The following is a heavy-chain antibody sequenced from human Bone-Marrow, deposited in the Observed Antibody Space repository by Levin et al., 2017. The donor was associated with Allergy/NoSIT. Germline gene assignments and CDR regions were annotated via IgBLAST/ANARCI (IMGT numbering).Heavy chain of an antibody. CDR3: ARARGYSGSYYPDY. Sequence: PGGSLRLSCAASGFTFSSYWMHWVRQVPGKGLVWVSRISIDGSSTSYADSVKGRFTISRDNAKNTLFLQMNSLRAEDTAVYYCARARGYSGSYYPDYWGQGTLVTVSS. J-gene: IGHJ4*02. V-gene: IGHV3-74*01. D-gene: IGHD1-26*01. CDR2: ISIDGSST. CDR1: GFTFSSYW.